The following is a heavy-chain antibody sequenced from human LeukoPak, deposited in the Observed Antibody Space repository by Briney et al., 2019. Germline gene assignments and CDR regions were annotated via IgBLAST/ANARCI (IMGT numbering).Heavy chain of an antibody. Sequence: GASVKVSCKASGYTFTSYGISWVRQAPGQGLEWMGWISAYNGNTNYAQKLQGRVTMTTDTSTSTAYMELRSLRSDDTAVYYCARGSMVRGVIEDFDYWGQGTLVTVSS. J-gene: IGHJ4*02. D-gene: IGHD3-10*01. CDR2: ISAYNGNT. V-gene: IGHV1-18*01. CDR3: ARGSMVRGVIEDFDY. CDR1: GYTFTSYG.